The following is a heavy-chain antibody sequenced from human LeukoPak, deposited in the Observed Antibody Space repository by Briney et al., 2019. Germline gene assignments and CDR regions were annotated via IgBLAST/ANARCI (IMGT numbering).Heavy chain of an antibody. CDR3: ARLPGIAAQVDY. D-gene: IGHD6-13*01. CDR2: LYYSGST. Sequence: SETLSLTCSVSGGSISSSSYYWGWIRQPPGKTLEWIGSLYYSGSTHYNPSLKSRVTISVDTSKNQFSLKLSSVTAADTAVYYCARLPGIAAQVDYWGQGTLVTVSS. V-gene: IGHV4-39*07. J-gene: IGHJ4*02. CDR1: GGSISSSSYY.